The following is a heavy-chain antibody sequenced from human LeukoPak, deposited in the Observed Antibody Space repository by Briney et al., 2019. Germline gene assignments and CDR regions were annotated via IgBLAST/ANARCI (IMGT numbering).Heavy chain of an antibody. Sequence: ASVKVSCKASGYTFTGYYMHWVRQAPGQGLEGMGWINPNSGGTNYAQKFQGRVTMTMDRSISTAYMALSRLRSDDTAVYYCARWGKSWFWELFLRYGMDVGGQAATVTV. V-gene: IGHV1-2*02. CDR2: INPNSGGT. D-gene: IGHD3-10*01. CDR3: ARWGKSWFWELFLRYGMDV. CDR1: GYTFTGYY. J-gene: IGHJ6*02.